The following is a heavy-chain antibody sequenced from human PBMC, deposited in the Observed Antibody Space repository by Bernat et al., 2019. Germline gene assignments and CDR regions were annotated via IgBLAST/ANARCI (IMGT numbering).Heavy chain of an antibody. Sequence: QVQLVESGGGVVQPGRSLRLSCAASGFTFSSYGMHWVRQAPGKGLEWVAVISYDGSNKYYADSVKGRFTISRDNSKNTLYLQMNSLRAEDTAVYYCAKDWRRYYYDSSGFFDYWGQGTLVTVSS. CDR2: ISYDGSNK. CDR3: AKDWRRYYYDSSGFFDY. D-gene: IGHD3-22*01. V-gene: IGHV3-30*18. J-gene: IGHJ4*02. CDR1: GFTFSSYG.